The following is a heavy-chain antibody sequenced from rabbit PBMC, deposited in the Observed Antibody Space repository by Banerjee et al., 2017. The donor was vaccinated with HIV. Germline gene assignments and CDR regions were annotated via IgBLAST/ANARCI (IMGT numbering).Heavy chain of an antibody. V-gene: IGHV1S7*01. CDR3: ARGGGL. CDR1: GFDFSNYY. J-gene: IGHJ6*01. Sequence: QLVESGGGLVQPGGSLKLSCKASGFDFSNYYMSWVRQAPGKGLEWIGYIDPVFGSAYYASWVNGLFSISRENTQNTVSLQLNSLTAADTATYFCARGGGLWGQGTLVTVS. CDR2: IDPVFGSA.